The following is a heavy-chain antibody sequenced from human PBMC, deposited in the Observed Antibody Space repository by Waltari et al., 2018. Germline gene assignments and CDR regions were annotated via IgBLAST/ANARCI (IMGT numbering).Heavy chain of an antibody. CDR1: GFRVSYNY. J-gene: IGHJ4*02. D-gene: IGHD5-12*01. CDR2: IHAGGST. Sequence: EVQLVESGGGLIQPGGSLRLSCEASGFRVSYNYMSWVRQAPGKGLGWFAVIHAGGSTYYGDSVKGRFIISRDISKNTLYLQMNSLTVDDSAMYFCARAGLGSPSQWLQLFDSWGQGTLVTVSS. V-gene: IGHV3-53*01. CDR3: ARAGLGSPSQWLQLFDS.